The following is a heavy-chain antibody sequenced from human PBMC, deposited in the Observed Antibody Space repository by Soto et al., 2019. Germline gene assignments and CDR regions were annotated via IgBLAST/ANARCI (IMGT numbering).Heavy chain of an antibody. D-gene: IGHD2-2*01. Sequence: EVQLVESGGGLVQPGGSLRLSCAASGFTFSSYDMHWVRQATGKGLEWVSAIGTAGDTYYPGSVKGRFTISRENAKNSLYLQRNSLRAGDTAVYYCARSVSYCSSTSCFHDAFDIWGQGTMVTVSS. V-gene: IGHV3-13*01. CDR1: GFTFSSYD. CDR2: IGTAGDT. J-gene: IGHJ3*02. CDR3: ARSVSYCSSTSCFHDAFDI.